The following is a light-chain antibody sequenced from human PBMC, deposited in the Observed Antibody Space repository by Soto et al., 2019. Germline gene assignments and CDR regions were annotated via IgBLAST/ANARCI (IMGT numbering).Light chain of an antibody. V-gene: IGKV4-1*01. CDR1: QSVLYNSNSKNY. J-gene: IGKJ1*01. CDR2: WAS. CDR3: QQYYSTPWT. Sequence: DIVMTQSPDSLAVSLGERATINCKSSQSVLYNSNSKNYLAWYRQKPGQPPKLLIYWASTRESGVPDRFSGSGSGTDFTLTISSLQAEDVAVYYGQQYYSTPWTFGQGTKVEIK.